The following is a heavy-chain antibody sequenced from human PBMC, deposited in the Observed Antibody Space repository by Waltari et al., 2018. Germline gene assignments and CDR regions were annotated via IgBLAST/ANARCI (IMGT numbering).Heavy chain of an antibody. D-gene: IGHD4-17*01. J-gene: IGHJ4*02. CDR1: GFTFSSYG. Sequence: QVQLVESGGGVVQPGRSLRLSCAASGFTFSSYGLHWVLQDPGKGLEWVAVIWYDGSNKYYADSVKGRFTISRDNSKNTLYLQMNSLRAEDTAMYYCAKDHDYGGNGGGVDYWGQGTLVTVSS. CDR2: IWYDGSNK. V-gene: IGHV3-30*18. CDR3: AKDHDYGGNGGGVDY.